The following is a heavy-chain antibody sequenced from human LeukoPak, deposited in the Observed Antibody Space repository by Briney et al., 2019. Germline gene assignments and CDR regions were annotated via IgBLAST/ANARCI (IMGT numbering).Heavy chain of an antibody. CDR2: TYYRSKWYN. CDR1: GDSVSINIAA. J-gene: IGHJ4*02. V-gene: IGHV6-1*01. CDR3: ARSSSWRGFDY. D-gene: IGHD6-13*01. Sequence: SQTLSLTCSISGDSVSINIAAWHSIRQSPSRVLWWLRRTYYRSKWYNDYAVSVKSRITINPDTSKNQFSLQLNSVTPEDTAVYYCARSSSWRGFDYWGQGTLVTVSS.